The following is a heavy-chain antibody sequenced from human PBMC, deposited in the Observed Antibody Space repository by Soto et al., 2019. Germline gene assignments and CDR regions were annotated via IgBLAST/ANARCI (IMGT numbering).Heavy chain of an antibody. J-gene: IGHJ6*02. CDR1: GGSVSSGSYY. D-gene: IGHD3-3*01. CDR2: IYYSGST. CDR3: ATTEAIRFLEWLLPDYYYYGMDV. V-gene: IGHV4-61*01. Sequence: SETLSLTCTVSGGSVSSGSYYWSWIRQPPGKGLEWIGYIYYSGSTNYNPSLKSRVTISVDQSKNQFSLKLSSVTAADTAVYYCATTEAIRFLEWLLPDYYYYGMDVWGQGTTVTVSS.